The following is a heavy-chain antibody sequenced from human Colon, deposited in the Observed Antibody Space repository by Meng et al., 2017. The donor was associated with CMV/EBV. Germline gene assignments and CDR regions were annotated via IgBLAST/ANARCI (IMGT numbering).Heavy chain of an antibody. D-gene: IGHD6-13*01. CDR3: ARPARGSTNYY. Sequence: GGSLRPSCAASGFTFSKYWMSWVRQAPGKGLEWVANIKQDGSEKYYVDSVKGRSTISRDNAKNSVSLQMNGLRAEDTAVYYCARPARGSTNYYWGQGTLVTVSS. CDR1: GFTFSKYW. CDR2: IKQDGSEK. J-gene: IGHJ4*02. V-gene: IGHV3-7*01.